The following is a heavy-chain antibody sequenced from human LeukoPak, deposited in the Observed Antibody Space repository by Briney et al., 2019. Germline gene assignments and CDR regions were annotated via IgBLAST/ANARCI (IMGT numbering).Heavy chain of an antibody. D-gene: IGHD6-6*01. V-gene: IGHV5-51*01. CDR3: ARRGQYSSSALIDY. J-gene: IGHJ4*02. CDR2: IYPGNSDT. CDR1: PGYSFTNNW. Sequence: PGESLKISCKGSPGYSFTNNWIAWERQVPGKGLEWMGIIYPGNSDTRYSPSFQGQVTFSADTSISTAYLRWTSLRASDTAIYFCARRGQYSSSALIDYWGQGTLVTVSS.